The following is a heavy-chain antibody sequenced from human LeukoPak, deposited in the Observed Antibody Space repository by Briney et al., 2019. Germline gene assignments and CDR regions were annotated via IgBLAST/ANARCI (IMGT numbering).Heavy chain of an antibody. CDR3: ARDYSSSPLRPRARFDY. CDR1: GYTFTGYY. D-gene: IGHD6-6*01. J-gene: IGHJ4*02. V-gene: IGHV1-2*02. Sequence: GASVKVSCKASGYTFTGYYMHWVRQAPRQGLEWMGWINPNSGGTNYAQKFQGRVTMTRDTSISTAYMELSRLRSDDTAVYYCARDYSSSPLRPRARFDYWGQGTLVTVSS. CDR2: INPNSGGT.